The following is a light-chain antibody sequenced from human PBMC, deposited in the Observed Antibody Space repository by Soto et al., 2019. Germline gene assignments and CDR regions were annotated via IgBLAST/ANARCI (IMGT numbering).Light chain of an antibody. CDR1: SSNIGSNY. V-gene: IGLV1-47*02. J-gene: IGLJ1*01. CDR3: AAWDDSLSGYV. Sequence: QSALTQPPSASGTPGQRVTISCPGSSSNIGSNYVYWYQQLPGTAPRLLIYSYNERPSGVPDRFSGSKSGTSASLAISGLRSEDEADYYCAAWDDSLSGYVFGTGTKVTV. CDR2: SYN.